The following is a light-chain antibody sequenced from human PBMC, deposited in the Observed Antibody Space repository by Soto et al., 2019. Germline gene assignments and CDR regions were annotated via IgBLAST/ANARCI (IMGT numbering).Light chain of an antibody. J-gene: IGKJ4*01. Sequence: IPLTQSPSFLSASVGDRVTITCRPSPAVPTNMAWYQQKPGKPPKLLIYEESTLHSGVPSRFSGRKSGTQFTLTIDSLQPEDFATYYCQQVKTYPRTFGGGTKVEIK. V-gene: IGKV1-9*01. CDR2: EES. CDR3: QQVKTYPRT. CDR1: PAVPTN.